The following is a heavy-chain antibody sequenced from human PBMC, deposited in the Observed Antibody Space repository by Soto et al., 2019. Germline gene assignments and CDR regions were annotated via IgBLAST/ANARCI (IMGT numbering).Heavy chain of an antibody. Sequence: GGSLRLSCAASGFTFSSYAMSWVRQAPGKGLEWVSAISGSGGSTYYADSVKGRFTISRDNSKNTLYLQMNSLGAEDTAVYYSAKRMIAVAGISTGGNYYYGMDVWGQGTTVTVSS. V-gene: IGHV3-23*01. CDR1: GFTFSSYA. CDR3: AKRMIAVAGISTGGNYYYGMDV. J-gene: IGHJ6*02. D-gene: IGHD6-19*01. CDR2: ISGSGGST.